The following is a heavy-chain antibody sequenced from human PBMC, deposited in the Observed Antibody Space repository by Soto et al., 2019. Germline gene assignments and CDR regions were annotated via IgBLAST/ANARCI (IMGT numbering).Heavy chain of an antibody. CDR2: ISSTTNYI. CDR3: ARESEDLSSNLDY. CDR1: GFTFTRYS. V-gene: IGHV3-21*06. Sequence: PVGSLRLSCAASGFTFTRYSMNWVCQAPGKGLEWVASISSTTNYIYYGESLKGRLTISRDNAKNSMYLQMNTLRAEDTAVYYCARESEDLSSNLDYWGQGTLVTVSS. J-gene: IGHJ4*02.